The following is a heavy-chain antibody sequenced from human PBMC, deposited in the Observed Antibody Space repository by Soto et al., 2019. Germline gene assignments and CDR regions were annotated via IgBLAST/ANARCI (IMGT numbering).Heavy chain of an antibody. CDR1: GFTFSSYA. CDR2: ISGSGGST. D-gene: IGHD3-16*02. CDR3: AKGPASYDYVWGSYRPNDAFDI. V-gene: IGHV3-23*01. J-gene: IGHJ3*02. Sequence: PGGSLRLSCAASGFTFSSYAMSWVRQAPGKGLEWVSAISGSGGSTYYADSVKGRFTISRDNSKNTLYLQMNSLRAEDTAVYYCAKGPASYDYVWGSYRPNDAFDIWGQGTMVTVSS.